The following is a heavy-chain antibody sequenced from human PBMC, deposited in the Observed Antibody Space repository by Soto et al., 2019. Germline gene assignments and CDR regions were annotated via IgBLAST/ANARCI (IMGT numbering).Heavy chain of an antibody. CDR1: GGSFSGYY. J-gene: IGHJ6*02. CDR2: INHSGST. D-gene: IGHD2-2*01. Sequence: ETLSLTCAVYGGSFSGYYWSWIRQPPGKGLEWIGEINHSGSTNYNPSLKSRVTISVDTSKNQFSLKLSSVTAADTAVYYCARASSYYYGMDVWGQGTTLTVSS. CDR3: ARASSYYYGMDV. V-gene: IGHV4-34*01.